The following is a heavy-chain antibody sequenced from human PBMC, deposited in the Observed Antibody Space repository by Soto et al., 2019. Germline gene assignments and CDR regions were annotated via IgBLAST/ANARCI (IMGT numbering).Heavy chain of an antibody. V-gene: IGHV4-59*01. D-gene: IGHD1-26*01. CDR3: ARVSQEWDQTWFDP. CDR2: IYYSGST. CDR1: GGSISSYY. J-gene: IGHJ5*02. Sequence: QVQLQESGPGLVKPSETLSLTCTVSGGSISSYYWSWIRQPPGKGLEWIGYIYYSGSTNYNPTLKSRVTISVATSKNQFSLKLSSVTAADTAVYYCARVSQEWDQTWFDPWGQGTLVTVSS.